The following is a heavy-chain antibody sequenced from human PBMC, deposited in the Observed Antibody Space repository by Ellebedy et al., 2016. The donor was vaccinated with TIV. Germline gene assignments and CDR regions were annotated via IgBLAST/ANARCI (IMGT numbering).Heavy chain of an antibody. CDR3: SREGVGNYYYADN. V-gene: IGHV3-49*03. CDR1: GSTFGDYA. D-gene: IGHD3-3*01. J-gene: IGHJ4*02. CDR2: IRRKAYGGTT. Sequence: GESLKISCTASGSTFGDYALSWFRQAPGKGLEWLGFIRRKAYGGTTEYAASVKGRFTISRDDSKGIAYLQMNSLKTEDTAVYYCSREGVGNYYYADNWGQGTLVTVSS.